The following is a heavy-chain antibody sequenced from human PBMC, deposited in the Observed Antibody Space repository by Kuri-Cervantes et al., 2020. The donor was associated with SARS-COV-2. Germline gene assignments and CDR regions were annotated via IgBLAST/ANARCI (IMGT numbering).Heavy chain of an antibody. CDR3: AKVDYCSGGSCYPGGAFDI. V-gene: IGHV3-30*02. Sequence: GESLKISCAASGFTFSSYGMHWVRQAPGKGLEWVAFIRYDGSNKYYADSVKGRFTISRDNSKNTLYPQMNSLRAEDTAVYYCAKVDYCSGGSCYPGGAFDIWGQGTMVTVSS. CDR1: GFTFSSYG. J-gene: IGHJ3*02. D-gene: IGHD2-15*01. CDR2: IRYDGSNK.